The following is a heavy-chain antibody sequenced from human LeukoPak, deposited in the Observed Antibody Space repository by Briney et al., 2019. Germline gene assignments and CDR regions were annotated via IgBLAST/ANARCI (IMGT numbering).Heavy chain of an antibody. CDR2: TIPPFGTA. V-gene: IGHV1-69*13. D-gene: IGHD1-1*01. CDR1: GGMLSTYG. Sequence: SVKVSCKASGGMLSTYGINWVRQAPGQGLEWMGGTIPPFGTANYAQKFQGRVTITADESTTTVYMEMTSLTSEDTAMYYCARDPGSAVGAIVVQHATDAFDIWGQGTMVTVSS. J-gene: IGHJ3*02. CDR3: ARDPGSAVGAIVVQHATDAFDI.